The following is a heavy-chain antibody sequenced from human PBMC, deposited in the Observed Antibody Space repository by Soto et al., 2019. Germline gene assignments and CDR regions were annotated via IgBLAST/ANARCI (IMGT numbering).Heavy chain of an antibody. CDR2: INAGNGNT. D-gene: IGHD3-3*01. CDR3: ARERAMYYDFWSGYSSYYYGMDV. Sequence: QVQLVQSGAEVKKPGASVKVSCKTSGYTFTSYAMHWVRQAPGQRLEWMGWINAGNGNTKYSQKFQGRVTITRDTSARTAYMELSSLRSEDTAVYYCARERAMYYDFWSGYSSYYYGMDVWGQGTTVTVSS. V-gene: IGHV1-3*01. J-gene: IGHJ6*02. CDR1: GYTFTSYA.